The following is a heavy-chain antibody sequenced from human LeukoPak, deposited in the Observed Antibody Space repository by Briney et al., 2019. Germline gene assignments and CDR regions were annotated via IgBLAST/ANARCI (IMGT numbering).Heavy chain of an antibody. V-gene: IGHV3-21*01. J-gene: IGHJ6*03. CDR1: GFTFSSYS. Sequence: GGSLRLSCAASGFTFSSYSMNWVRQAPGKGLEWVSSISSSSSYIYYADSVKGRFTISRDNAKNSLYLQMNSLRAEDTAVYYCAREPVLLWFGELLTPYYYYYMDVWGKGTTVTISS. D-gene: IGHD3-10*01. CDR3: AREPVLLWFGELLTPYYYYYMDV. CDR2: ISSSSSYI.